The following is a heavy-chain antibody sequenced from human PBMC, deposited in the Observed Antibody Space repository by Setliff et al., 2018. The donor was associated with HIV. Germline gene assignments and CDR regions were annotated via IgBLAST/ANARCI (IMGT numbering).Heavy chain of an antibody. CDR1: GFTFNRYW. V-gene: IGHV3-7*01. J-gene: IGHJ5*01. D-gene: IGHD3-9*01. CDR2: TKEDGSEK. CDR3: ARDHRHDIFTDDS. Sequence: GGSLRLSCVASGFTFNRYWMSWVRHVPGKGLQWVADTKEDGSEKYYVDSVKGRFTISRDNAKRSLYRQMNSLRAEDTAIYSCARDHRHDIFTDDSWGQGTLVTVSS.